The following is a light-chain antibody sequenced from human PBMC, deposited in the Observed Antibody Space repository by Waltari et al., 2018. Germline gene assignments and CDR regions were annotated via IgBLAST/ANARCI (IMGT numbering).Light chain of an antibody. CDR3: QQYYSNLYT. J-gene: IGKJ2*01. CDR1: QSIRSW. Sequence: DIEMTQSPSTLSAFVGDRVTITCRASQSIRSWLAWYQQIPGKAPNLLIYDASTLESGVPSRFSGSGSGTEFTLTISSLQPDDFASYYCQQYYSNLYTFGRGTKLEIK. CDR2: DAS. V-gene: IGKV1-5*01.